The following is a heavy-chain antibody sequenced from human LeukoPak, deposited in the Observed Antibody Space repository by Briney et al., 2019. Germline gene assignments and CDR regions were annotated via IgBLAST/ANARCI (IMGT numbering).Heavy chain of an antibody. CDR2: IHPNSGGT. CDR3: ARWGEHYYVDSGPYY. CDR1: GYTFTFNN. Sequence: ASVKVSFTGSGYTFTFNNIRLIRHAPGQGLEWMGWIHPNSGGTKYAQRFQGRVTVTRDTSISTVCMELSRLRSDDTAVYYCARWGEHYYVDSGPYYWGQGTLVSVSS. J-gene: IGHJ4*02. D-gene: IGHD3-22*01. V-gene: IGHV1-2*02.